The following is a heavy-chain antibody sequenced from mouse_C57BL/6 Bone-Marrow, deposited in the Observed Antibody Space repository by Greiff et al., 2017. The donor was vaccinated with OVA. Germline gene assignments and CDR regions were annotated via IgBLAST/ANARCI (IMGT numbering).Heavy chain of an antibody. CDR1: GYTFTSYW. D-gene: IGHD1-1*02. CDR3: ARFGGTIYYFDY. J-gene: IGHJ2*01. Sequence: QVQLQQSGAELVKPGASVKMSCKASGYTFTSYWITWVKQRPGQGLEWIGDIYPGSGSTNYNEKFKSKATLTVDTSSSTAYMQLSSLTSEDSAVYYCARFGGTIYYFDYWGQGTTLTVSS. V-gene: IGHV1-55*01. CDR2: IYPGSGST.